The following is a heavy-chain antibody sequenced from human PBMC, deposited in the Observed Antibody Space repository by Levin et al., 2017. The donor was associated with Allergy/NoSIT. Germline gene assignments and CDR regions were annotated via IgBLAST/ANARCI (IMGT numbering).Heavy chain of an antibody. D-gene: IGHD2-15*01. V-gene: IGHV3-23*01. CDR3: AKGGYCSGGSCYDNY. Sequence: GESLKISCAASGFTFSSYAMSWVRQAPGKGLEWVSAISGSGGSTYYADSVKGRFTISRDNSKNTLYLQMNSLRAEDTAVYYCAKGGYCSGGSCYDNYWGQGTLVTVSS. J-gene: IGHJ4*02. CDR1: GFTFSSYA. CDR2: ISGSGGST.